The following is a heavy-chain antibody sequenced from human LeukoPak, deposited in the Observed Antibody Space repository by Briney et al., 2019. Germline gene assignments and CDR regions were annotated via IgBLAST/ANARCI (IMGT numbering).Heavy chain of an antibody. J-gene: IGHJ4*02. Sequence: PGGSLRLSCAASGFTFSNYWMHWVRQAPGKGLVWVSRINSDGSSTSYADSVKGRFTISRDNAKNTLYLQMNSLRAEDTAVYYCARDPGYSSGWTGIYPHYWGQGTLVTVSS. V-gene: IGHV3-74*01. D-gene: IGHD6-19*01. CDR3: ARDPGYSSGWTGIYPHY. CDR2: INSDGSST. CDR1: GFTFSNYW.